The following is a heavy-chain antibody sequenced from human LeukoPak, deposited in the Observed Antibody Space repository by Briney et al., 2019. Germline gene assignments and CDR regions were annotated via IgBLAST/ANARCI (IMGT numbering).Heavy chain of an antibody. CDR3: ARLSGRSNFDS. Sequence: GESLKISCQGSAYTFSSHWIGWVRQMPGKGLEWMGIIFPGDSDIAYSPSFQGHVTISADKSANIAYLEWSSLKASDTAIYYCARLSGRSNFDSWGQGTLVTVSS. V-gene: IGHV5-51*01. CDR2: IFPGDSDI. CDR1: AYTFSSHW. J-gene: IGHJ5*01. D-gene: IGHD1-26*01.